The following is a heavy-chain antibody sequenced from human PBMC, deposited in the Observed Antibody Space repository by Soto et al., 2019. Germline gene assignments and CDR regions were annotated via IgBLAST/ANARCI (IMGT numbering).Heavy chain of an antibody. CDR1: GATFSSYA. CDR3: ARGEDYYDSSGSTNWFDP. V-gene: IGHV1-69*13. CDR2: IIPIFGTA. J-gene: IGHJ5*02. D-gene: IGHD3-22*01. Sequence: ASVKVSCKASGATFSSYAISWVRQAPGQGLEWMGGIIPIFGTANYAQKFQGRVTITADESTSTAYMELSSLRSEDTAVYYCARGEDYYDSSGSTNWFDPWGQGTLVTVSS.